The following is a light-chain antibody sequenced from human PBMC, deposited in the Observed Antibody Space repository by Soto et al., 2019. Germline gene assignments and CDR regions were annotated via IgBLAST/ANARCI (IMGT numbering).Light chain of an antibody. CDR2: GNN. V-gene: IGLV1-44*01. CDR3: AAWDDSLNGLYV. J-gene: IGLJ1*01. Sequence: QSVLTQPPSASGTPGQRVTISCSGGSSNIGSNAVTWYRQLPGTAPKLLIYGNNQRPSGVPDRFSGSKSGTSASLAISGLQSDDEADYYCAAWDDSLNGLYVFGSGTKVTVL. CDR1: SSNIGSNA.